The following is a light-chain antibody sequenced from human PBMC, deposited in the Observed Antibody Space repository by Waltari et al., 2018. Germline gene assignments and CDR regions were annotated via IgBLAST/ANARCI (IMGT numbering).Light chain of an antibody. Sequence: IQMTQSPSTLSASVGDRVTITCRASQSISNLLAWYQQKSGQGPKLLFYKASSLEIGVPSRFSGSGSGTEFTLTISSLQPDDFATYYCQQYNSFSRTFGQGTKVEIK. CDR3: QQYNSFSRT. V-gene: IGKV1-5*03. CDR2: KAS. J-gene: IGKJ1*01. CDR1: QSISNL.